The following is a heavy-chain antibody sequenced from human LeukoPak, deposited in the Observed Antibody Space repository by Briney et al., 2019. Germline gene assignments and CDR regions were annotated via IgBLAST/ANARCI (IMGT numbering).Heavy chain of an antibody. CDR2: INHSGST. CDR1: GGSFSGYY. CDR3: ARENSGWSYYYYYMDV. V-gene: IGHV4-34*01. J-gene: IGHJ6*03. D-gene: IGHD6-19*01. Sequence: SETLSLTCAVYGGSFSGYYWSWIRQPPGKGLEWIGEINHSGSTNYNPSLKSRVTISVDKSKNQFSLKLSSVTAADTAVYYCARENSGWSYYYYYMDVWGKGTTVTVSS.